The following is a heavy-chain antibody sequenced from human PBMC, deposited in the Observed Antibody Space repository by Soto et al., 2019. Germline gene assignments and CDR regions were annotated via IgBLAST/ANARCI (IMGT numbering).Heavy chain of an antibody. CDR1: GYTFTSYD. Sequence: QVQLVQSGAEVKKPGASVKVSCKASGYTFTSYDINWVRQATGQGLEWMGWMNPNRGNTGYAQKFQGRVTMTRNTSISTAYMELSSLRSEDTAVYYCARIRWNDYPGVGSYNWFDPLVQGTRVTVSS. V-gene: IGHV1-8*01. J-gene: IGHJ5*02. D-gene: IGHD4-17*01. CDR2: MNPNRGNT. CDR3: ARIRWNDYPGVGSYNWFDP.